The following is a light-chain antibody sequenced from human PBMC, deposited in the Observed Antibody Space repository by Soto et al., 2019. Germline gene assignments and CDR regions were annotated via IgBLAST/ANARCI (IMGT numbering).Light chain of an antibody. J-gene: IGLJ1*01. Sequence: QSALTQPASVSGSPGQSITISCTGTSSDVGGYNYVSWYQQHPGKAPKLMIYDVSNRPSGVSNRFSGSKSGHTASLTISGLQAEDEADYYCSSYTSSSGYVFGTGTKVTVL. V-gene: IGLV2-14*01. CDR1: SSDVGGYNY. CDR3: SSYTSSSGYV. CDR2: DVS.